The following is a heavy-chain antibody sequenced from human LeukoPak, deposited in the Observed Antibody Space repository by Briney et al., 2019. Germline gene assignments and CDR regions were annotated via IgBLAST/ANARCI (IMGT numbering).Heavy chain of an antibody. CDR1: GGTFSSYA. Sequence: ASVKVSCKASGGTFSSYAISWVRQAPGQGLEWMGRIIPILGIANYAQKFQGRVTITADKSTSTAYMELSSLRSEDTAVYYCARLAESYRSPFDYWGQGTLVTVSS. CDR3: ARLAESYRSPFDY. V-gene: IGHV1-69*04. J-gene: IGHJ4*02. D-gene: IGHD3-16*02. CDR2: IIPILGIA.